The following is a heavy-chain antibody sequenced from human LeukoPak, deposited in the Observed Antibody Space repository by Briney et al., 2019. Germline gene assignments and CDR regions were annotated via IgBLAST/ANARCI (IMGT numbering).Heavy chain of an antibody. D-gene: IGHD3-22*01. Sequence: SETLSLTCTVSGGSVRRGNYYWTWIRQPAGSGLEWIGRIYTSGTTDYNPSLRTRVTISVDASRNQFSLNLSSVTAADTAVYYCARRSRFPGSGYSFDYWGQGTLVTVSS. CDR1: GGSVRRGNYY. V-gene: IGHV4-61*02. CDR2: IYTSGTT. J-gene: IGHJ4*02. CDR3: ARRSRFPGSGYSFDY.